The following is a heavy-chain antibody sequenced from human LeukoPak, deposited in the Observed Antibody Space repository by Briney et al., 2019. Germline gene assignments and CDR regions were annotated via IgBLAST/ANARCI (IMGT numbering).Heavy chain of an antibody. Sequence: GESLKISCQGSGYLFTTHWIGWVRQVPGKGREWMGIIYPGDSGTRYSPSFQGQVTISAHKSTSTAYLQWSSLKASDAAMYYCARRGSGWYVDYWGQGTLVTVSS. CDR2: IYPGDSGT. V-gene: IGHV5-51*01. D-gene: IGHD6-19*01. CDR1: GYLFTTHW. CDR3: ARRGSGWYVDY. J-gene: IGHJ4*02.